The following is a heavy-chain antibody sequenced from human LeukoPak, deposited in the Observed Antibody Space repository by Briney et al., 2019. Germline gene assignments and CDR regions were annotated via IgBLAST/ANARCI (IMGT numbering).Heavy chain of an antibody. CDR1: GYSFTSYW. J-gene: IGHJ4*02. Sequence: GESLKISCKGSGYSFTSYWIGWVRQMPGKGLEWMVIIYPGDSDTRYSPSFQGQVTISADKSISTAYLQWSSLKASDTAMYYCARHDGDFWSGYIVDYWGQGTLVTVSS. CDR2: IYPGDSDT. V-gene: IGHV5-51*01. CDR3: ARHDGDFWSGYIVDY. D-gene: IGHD3-3*01.